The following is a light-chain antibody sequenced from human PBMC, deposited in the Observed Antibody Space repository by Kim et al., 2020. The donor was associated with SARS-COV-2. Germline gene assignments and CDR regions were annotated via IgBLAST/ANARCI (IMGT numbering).Light chain of an antibody. V-gene: IGLV1-40*01. CDR3: QSYDSSLSGWV. Sequence: QRFTVSCTASSSNLGADYDLLCYHYLPGTVSNLLIYSNSNRPSGVPYRFSGSQSGTSASLAITGLPAEDEADYYCQSYDSSLSGWVFGGGTQLTV. CDR1: SSNLGADYD. J-gene: IGLJ3*02. CDR2: SNS.